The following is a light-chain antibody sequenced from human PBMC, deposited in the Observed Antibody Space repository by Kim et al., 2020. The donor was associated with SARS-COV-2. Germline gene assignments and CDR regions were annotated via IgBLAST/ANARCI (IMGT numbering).Light chain of an antibody. CDR3: QAWDTSSVV. V-gene: IGLV3-1*01. J-gene: IGLJ2*01. Sequence: SYELTQPPSVSVSPGQTATITCSGHNLGDKFASWYQQKAGQSPILIIYQDIERPSGIPERFSGSNSGNTATLTISGTQAMEEADYYCQAWDTSSVVFGGGTQLTVL. CDR2: QDI. CDR1: NLGDKF.